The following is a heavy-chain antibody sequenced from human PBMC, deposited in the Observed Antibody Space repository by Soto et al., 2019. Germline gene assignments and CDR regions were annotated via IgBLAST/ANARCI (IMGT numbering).Heavy chain of an antibody. Sequence: QLQLQESGSGLVKPSQTLSLTCTVSGGSMSSSGYSWNWIRQPPGKGLEWIGYKYNSGNTYYNPSLKSRVTISVDRAKNQFSLKLTSVTAADTAVNFCATQSYINSRDYYYYAMDVWGQGTTVTVSS. J-gene: IGHJ6*02. CDR2: KYNSGNT. V-gene: IGHV4-30-2*01. D-gene: IGHD4-4*01. CDR1: GGSMSSSGYS. CDR3: ATQSYINSRDYYYYAMDV.